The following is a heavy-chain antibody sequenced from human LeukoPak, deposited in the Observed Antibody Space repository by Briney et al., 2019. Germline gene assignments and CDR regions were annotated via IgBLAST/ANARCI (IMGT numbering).Heavy chain of an antibody. J-gene: IGHJ3*02. CDR1: GYSFTSYW. CDR2: IYPGDSDT. Sequence: GESLKIFCKGSGYSFTSYWIGWVRQMPGKGLELMGIIYPGDSDTRYSTSFQGQVTISADKSISTAYLQWSSLKASDTAMYYCARQLELYDAFDIWGQGTMVTVSS. D-gene: IGHD1-7*01. CDR3: ARQLELYDAFDI. V-gene: IGHV5-51*01.